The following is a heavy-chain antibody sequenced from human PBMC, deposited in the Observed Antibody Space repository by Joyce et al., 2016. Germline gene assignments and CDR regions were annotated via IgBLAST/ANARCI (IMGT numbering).Heavy chain of an antibody. CDR2: IDPRDSYT. CDR3: ARHVTDWFDP. Sequence: EVQLVQSGAEVKKPGESLRISCKGSGYSFTSHWISWVRQMPGKGLEWRGRIDPRDSYTDYSPSFEGHVTISVDKTISAAYLQWSSLRASDTAIYYCARHVTDWFDPWGQGTLVTVSS. CDR1: GYSFTSHW. V-gene: IGHV5-10-1*03. D-gene: IGHD3-10*02. J-gene: IGHJ5*02.